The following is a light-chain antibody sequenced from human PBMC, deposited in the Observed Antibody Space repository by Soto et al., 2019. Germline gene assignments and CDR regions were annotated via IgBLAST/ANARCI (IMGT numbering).Light chain of an antibody. CDR2: EGS. CDR1: SSDVVFYNL. CDR3: CSYAGTNTYL. J-gene: IGLJ1*01. Sequence: QSALTQPASVSGSPGQSITISCTGTSSDVVFYNLVSWYQQHPGKAPKLMIYEGSKRPSGVSTRFSGSKSGNTASLTISGLQAEDEADYYCCSYAGTNTYLFGTATKLAVL. V-gene: IGLV2-23*01.